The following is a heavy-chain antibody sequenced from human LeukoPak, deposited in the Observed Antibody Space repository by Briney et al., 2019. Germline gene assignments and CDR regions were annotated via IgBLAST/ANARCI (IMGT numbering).Heavy chain of an antibody. V-gene: IGHV1-69*05. CDR3: ASRFTARQLVPADYYHMDV. CDR2: IIPISGTT. J-gene: IGHJ6*03. CDR1: GVSFRDYT. D-gene: IGHD6-13*01. Sequence: SVKVSCKASGVSFRDYTINWVRQAPGQGLEWMGAIIPISGTTNYAQRLQGRVTPTMDDSATTAFMEMSSLRSEDTAVYYCASRFTARQLVPADYYHMDVWGEGTTVFVSS.